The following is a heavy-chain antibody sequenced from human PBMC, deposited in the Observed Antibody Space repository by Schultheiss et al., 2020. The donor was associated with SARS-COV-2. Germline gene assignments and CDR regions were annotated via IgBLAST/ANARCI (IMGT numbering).Heavy chain of an antibody. Sequence: ASVKVSCKTSGHIFTGYFLHWVRQAPGQGLEWMGRINPSSGGTNVAQNFQGRITMTRDTSVRTVYMELSRLTSDDTAVYYCARDSSLYYYRMDVWGQGTTVTVSS. CDR2: INPSSGGT. D-gene: IGHD1-1*01. J-gene: IGHJ6*02. V-gene: IGHV1-2*02. CDR3: ARDSSLYYYRMDV. CDR1: GHIFTGYF.